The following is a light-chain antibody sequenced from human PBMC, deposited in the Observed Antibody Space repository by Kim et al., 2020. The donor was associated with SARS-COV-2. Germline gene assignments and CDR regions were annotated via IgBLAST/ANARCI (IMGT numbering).Light chain of an antibody. J-gene: IGKJ2*01. CDR2: GAS. CDR3: QQYNSWPPYT. Sequence: EIVMTQSPATLSVSPGERATLSCRASQSVSSNLAWYQQKAGQAPRLLISGASTRATGIPARFSGSGSGTEFTLTISGLQSEDVAVYYCQQYNSWPPYTFGQGTKLEI. V-gene: IGKV3-15*01. CDR1: QSVSSN.